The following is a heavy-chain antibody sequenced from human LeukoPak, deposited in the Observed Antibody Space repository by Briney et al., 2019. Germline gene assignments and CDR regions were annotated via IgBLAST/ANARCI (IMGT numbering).Heavy chain of an antibody. J-gene: IGHJ3*01. CDR2: INPDSGGT. CDR1: GYTFTGYY. D-gene: IGHD3-22*01. Sequence: GASVNVSCKASGYTFTGYYIHCVRQAPGPGVEWMGWINPDSGGTNHAPKFPARVTMTMDTSSSTTYMELSRLRSNDPAVYYFARNFYDTLDSDAFDFWGQGTMVIVSS. CDR3: ARNFYDTLDSDAFDF. V-gene: IGHV1-2*02.